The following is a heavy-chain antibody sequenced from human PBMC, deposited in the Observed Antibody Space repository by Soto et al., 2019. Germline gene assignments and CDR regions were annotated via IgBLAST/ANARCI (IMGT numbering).Heavy chain of an antibody. CDR2: IYYSGST. D-gene: IGHD3-3*01. CDR1: GGSISSGGYY. V-gene: IGHV4-31*03. CDR3: ARDRSRFGAFDI. Sequence: TLSLTCTLSGGSISSGGYYWSWIRQNPGEGLEWIGYIYYSGSTYYNPSLKSRVTISVDTSKNQFSLKLSSVTAADTAVYYCARDRSRFGAFDIWGQGTMVTVSS. J-gene: IGHJ3*02.